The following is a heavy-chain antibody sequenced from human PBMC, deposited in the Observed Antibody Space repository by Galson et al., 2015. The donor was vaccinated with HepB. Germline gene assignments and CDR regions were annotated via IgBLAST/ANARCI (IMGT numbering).Heavy chain of an antibody. J-gene: IGHJ3*02. CDR1: GFTFSSYS. V-gene: IGHV3-21*01. CDR2: ISSSSSYI. Sequence: SLRLSCAASGFTFSSYSMKWVRQAPGKGLEWVSSISSSSSYIYYADSVKGRFTISRDNAKNSLYLQMNSLRAEDTAVYYCARSFMATSYDAFDIWGQGTMVTVSS. CDR3: ARSFMATSYDAFDI. D-gene: IGHD5-24*01.